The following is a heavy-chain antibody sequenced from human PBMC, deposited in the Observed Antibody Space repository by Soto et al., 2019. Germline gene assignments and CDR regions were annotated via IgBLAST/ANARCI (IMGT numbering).Heavy chain of an antibody. V-gene: IGHV1-2*02. Sequence: ASVKVSCKVSGYTFTGYYMHWVRQAPGQGLEWMGWINPNSGGANYAQKFQGRVTMTRDTSISTAYMELSRLRSDDTAVYYCARDGYSSGWYRYNWFDPWGQGTLVTVSS. D-gene: IGHD6-19*01. CDR3: ARDGYSSGWYRYNWFDP. CDR2: INPNSGGA. CDR1: GYTFTGYY. J-gene: IGHJ5*02.